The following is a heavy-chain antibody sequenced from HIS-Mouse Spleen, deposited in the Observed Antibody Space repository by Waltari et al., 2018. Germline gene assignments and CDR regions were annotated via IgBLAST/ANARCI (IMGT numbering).Heavy chain of an antibody. CDR3: AKASSGWLDY. V-gene: IGHV3-30*18. CDR2: ISYDGSNK. D-gene: IGHD6-19*01. J-gene: IGHJ4*02. Sequence: QVQLVESGGGVVQPGRSLRLSCAASGFTFSSYGMHWVRQAPGKGLEWVAVISYDGSNKYYADSVKGRFRISRDNSKNTLYLQMNSLRAEDTAVYYCAKASSGWLDYWGQGTLVTVSS. CDR1: GFTFSSYG.